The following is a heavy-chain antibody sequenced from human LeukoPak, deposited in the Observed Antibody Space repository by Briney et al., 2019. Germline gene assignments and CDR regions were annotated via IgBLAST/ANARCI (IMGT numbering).Heavy chain of an antibody. CDR1: GFTLSNYW. CDR3: ARDEHLWQISH. D-gene: IGHD3-3*02. V-gene: IGHV3-74*01. J-gene: IGHJ4*02. Sequence: GGSLRLSCAASGFTLSNYWIHWVRQAPGKGLVRVSRISEDGRATTYADYVKGRFTISKDNAKNSVYLQMNSLRAEDTAVYYCARDEHLWQISHWGQGTLVTVSS. CDR2: ISEDGRAT.